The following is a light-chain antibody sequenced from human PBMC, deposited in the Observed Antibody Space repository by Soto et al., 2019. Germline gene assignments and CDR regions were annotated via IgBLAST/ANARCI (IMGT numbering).Light chain of an antibody. CDR1: QSVSTN. CDR2: GAS. J-gene: IGKJ1*01. V-gene: IGKV3D-15*01. CDR3: QQYDKWPET. Sequence: EVVMTQSPATVSVSPGERATLSCRASQSVSTNLAWYQQKPGQAPRLLIYGASGRATVIPARFSGSGSGTEFTLTISSLQSEDCAIYYCQQYDKWPETFGQGTKVEIK.